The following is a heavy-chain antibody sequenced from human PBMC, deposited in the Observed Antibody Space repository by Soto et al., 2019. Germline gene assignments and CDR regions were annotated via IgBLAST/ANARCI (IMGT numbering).Heavy chain of an antibody. D-gene: IGHD3-3*01. CDR2: ISWDGGST. CDR3: AKDFWSGYYGYYGMDV. J-gene: IGHJ6*02. V-gene: IGHV3-43*01. CDR1: GFTFDDYT. Sequence: HPGGSLRLSCAASGFTFDDYTMHWVRQAPGKGLEWVSLISWDGGSTYYADSVKGRFTISRDNSKNSLYLQMNSLRTEDTALYYCAKDFWSGYYGYYGMDVWGQGTTVTVSS.